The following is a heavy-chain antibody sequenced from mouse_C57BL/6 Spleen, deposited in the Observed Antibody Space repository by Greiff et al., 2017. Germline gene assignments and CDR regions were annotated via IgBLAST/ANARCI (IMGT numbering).Heavy chain of an antibody. Sequence: EVQLVESEGGLVQPGSSMKLSCTASGFTFSDYYMAWVRQVPEKGLEWVANINYDGSSTYYLDSLKSRFIISRDNAKNILYLQMSSLKSEDTATYYCVRAHDYDEGVDYWGQGTTLTVSS. CDR1: GFTFSDYY. CDR2: INYDGSST. J-gene: IGHJ2*01. D-gene: IGHD2-4*01. CDR3: VRAHDYDEGVDY. V-gene: IGHV5-16*01.